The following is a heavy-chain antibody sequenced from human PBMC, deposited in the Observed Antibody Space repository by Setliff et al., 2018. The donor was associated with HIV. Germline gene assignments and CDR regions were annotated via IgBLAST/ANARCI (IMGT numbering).Heavy chain of an antibody. Sequence: GGSLRLSCAASGFTFSSYAMHWVRQAPGKGLEWVAVISYDGSNKYYADSVKGRFTISRDNSKNTLYLQMNSLRAEDTAVYYCAAETLPGQSAFDIWGQGTMVTVSS. CDR1: GFTFSSYA. D-gene: IGHD3-16*01. J-gene: IGHJ3*02. V-gene: IGHV3-30*04. CDR2: ISYDGSNK. CDR3: AAETLPGQSAFDI.